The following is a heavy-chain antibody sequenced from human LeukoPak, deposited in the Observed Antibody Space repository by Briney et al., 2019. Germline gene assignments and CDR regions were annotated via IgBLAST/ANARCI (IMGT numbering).Heavy chain of an antibody. CDR3: ARGHGATIYY. Sequence: SETLSLTCAVYGGSFSGYYWSWIRQPPGKGLEWIGEINHSGSTNYNPSLKSRVTISVDTSKNQSSLKLSSVTAADTAVYYCARGHGATIYYWGQGTLVTVSS. CDR2: INHSGST. J-gene: IGHJ4*02. D-gene: IGHD5-12*01. V-gene: IGHV4-34*01. CDR1: GGSFSGYY.